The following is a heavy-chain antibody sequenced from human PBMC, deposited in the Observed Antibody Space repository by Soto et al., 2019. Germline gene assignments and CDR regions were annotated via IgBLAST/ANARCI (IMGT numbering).Heavy chain of an antibody. CDR2: ISYDGSDK. D-gene: IGHD6-6*01. Sequence: GGSLRLSCVASGFTFSNYGMYWVRQAPGKGLEWVAVISYDGSDKYYIDSVKGRFTISRDNSKNTLYVQMNSLRPEDTAVYFCAKQGSQLDFDYWGQGTLVTVYS. V-gene: IGHV3-30*18. CDR3: AKQGSQLDFDY. J-gene: IGHJ4*02. CDR1: GFTFSNYG.